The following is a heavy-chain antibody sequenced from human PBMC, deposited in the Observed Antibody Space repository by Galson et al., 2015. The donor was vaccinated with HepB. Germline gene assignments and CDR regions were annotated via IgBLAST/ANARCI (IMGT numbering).Heavy chain of an antibody. Sequence: QSGAEVKKPGESLRISCKGSGYSFTSYWIGWVRQMPGKGLEWMGIIYPGDSDTRYSPSFQGQVTISADKSISTAFLQWSSLKASDTAMYYCARQGSGWYQGRPAADAFDIWGQGTMVTVSS. V-gene: IGHV5-51*01. D-gene: IGHD6-19*01. CDR1: GYSFTSYW. J-gene: IGHJ3*02. CDR2: IYPGDSDT. CDR3: ARQGSGWYQGRPAADAFDI.